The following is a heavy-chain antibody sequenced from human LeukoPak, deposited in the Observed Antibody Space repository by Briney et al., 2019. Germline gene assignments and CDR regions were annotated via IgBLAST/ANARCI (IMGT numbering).Heavy chain of an antibody. CDR1: GYIFTSYW. CDR2: IYPGDSDT. V-gene: IGHV5-51*01. D-gene: IGHD3-22*01. Sequence: GASLQISCKGSGYIFTSYWIGWGRQLPGKGVEWMGIIYPGDSDTRYSPSFQGQVTISADKYISTAYLQWSCLKASDTAIYYCARQRPLGYDSSGYNYYWGQGTLVTVSS. J-gene: IGHJ4*02. CDR3: ARQRPLGYDSSGYNYY.